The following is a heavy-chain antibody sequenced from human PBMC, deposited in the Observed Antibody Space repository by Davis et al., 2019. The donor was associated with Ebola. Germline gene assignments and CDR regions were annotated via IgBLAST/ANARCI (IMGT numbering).Heavy chain of an antibody. D-gene: IGHD2-2*01. J-gene: IGHJ5*02. V-gene: IGHV4-30-2*01. CDR1: GGSISSGGYS. CDR3: ARVVPAAKGPWFDP. Sequence: PSETLSLTCAVSGGSISSGGYSWSWIRQPPGKGLEWIGYIYHSGSTYYNPSLKSRVTISVDRSKNQFSLKLSSVTAADTAVYYCARVVPAAKGPWFDPWGQGTLVTVSS. CDR2: IYHSGST.